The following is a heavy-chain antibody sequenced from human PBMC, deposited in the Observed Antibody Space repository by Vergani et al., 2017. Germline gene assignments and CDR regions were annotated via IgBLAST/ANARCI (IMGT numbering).Heavy chain of an antibody. J-gene: IGHJ6*03. D-gene: IGHD3-10*01. CDR2: INPSGGST. V-gene: IGHV1-46*01. CDR1: GYTFTSYY. Sequence: QVQLVQSGAEVKKPGASVKVSCKASGYTFTSYYMHWVRQAPGQGLEWMGIINPSGGSTSYAQKFQGRVTMTRDTSTSTVYMELSSRRSEDTAVYYCARDLRCMVRGVISGYYYYMDVWGKGTTVTVSS. CDR3: ARDLRCMVRGVISGYYYYMDV.